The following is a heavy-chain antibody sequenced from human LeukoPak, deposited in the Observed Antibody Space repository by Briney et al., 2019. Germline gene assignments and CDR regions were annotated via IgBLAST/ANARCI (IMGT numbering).Heavy chain of an antibody. Sequence: PSETLSLTCTVSGGSISSFYWAWIRQPPGKGLEWIGTIYYSGSTYYNPSLKSRVTISVDTSKNQFSLKLSSVTAADTAVYYCARANYDFWSGYPPKYFFDYWGQGTLVTVSS. CDR2: IYYSGST. D-gene: IGHD3-3*01. CDR3: ARANYDFWSGYPPKYFFDY. CDR1: GGSISSFY. V-gene: IGHV4-39*01. J-gene: IGHJ4*02.